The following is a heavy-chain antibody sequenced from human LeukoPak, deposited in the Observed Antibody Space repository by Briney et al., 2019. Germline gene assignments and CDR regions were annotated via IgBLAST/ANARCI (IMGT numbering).Heavy chain of an antibody. Sequence: SETLSLTCTVSGGSISSGDYYWSWIRQPPGKGLEWIGYIYYSGSTYYNPSLKSRVTISVDTSKNQFSLKLRSVTAADTAIYYCARASFNVVFGNWFDPWGQGALVTVSS. CDR2: IYYSGST. CDR3: ARASFNVVFGNWFDP. D-gene: IGHD2-8*01. CDR1: GGSISSGDYY. J-gene: IGHJ5*02. V-gene: IGHV4-30-4*08.